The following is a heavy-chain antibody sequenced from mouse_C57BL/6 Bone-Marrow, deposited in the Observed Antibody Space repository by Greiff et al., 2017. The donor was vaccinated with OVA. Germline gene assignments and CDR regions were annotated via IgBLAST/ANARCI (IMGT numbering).Heavy chain of an antibody. D-gene: IGHD1-1*01. CDR3: TRPYYYGSSGNFDY. CDR2: IYPGNSDT. J-gene: IGHJ2*01. V-gene: IGHV1-5*01. Sequence: EVQLQQSGAVLARPGASVKMSCKTSGYTFTSYWMHWVKQRPGQGLEWIGAIYPGNSDTSYNQKFKGKAKLTAVTSASTAYMELSSLTNEDSAVYYCTRPYYYGSSGNFDYWGQGTTLTVSS. CDR1: GYTFTSYW.